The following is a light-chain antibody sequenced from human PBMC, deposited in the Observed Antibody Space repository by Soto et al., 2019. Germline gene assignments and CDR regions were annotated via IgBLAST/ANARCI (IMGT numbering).Light chain of an antibody. CDR2: ENN. CDR3: GAWDRSLSAGV. V-gene: IGLV1-51*02. Sequence: QSVLTQPPSVSAAPGQKVSISCSGSSSNVGNHYVSWYQQFPGTAPKLLIYENNKRPSGVPDRFSGSKSSTSATLGITGLQTGDEDDNYCGAWDRSLSAGVFGGVTKLTVL. J-gene: IGLJ3*02. CDR1: SSNVGNHY.